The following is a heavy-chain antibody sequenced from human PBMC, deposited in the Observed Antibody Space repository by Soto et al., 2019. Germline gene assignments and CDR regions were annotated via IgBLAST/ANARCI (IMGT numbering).Heavy chain of an antibody. V-gene: IGHV4-39*01. CDR3: ARLRVNSTHPTEYYYYGMDV. D-gene: IGHD6-13*01. CDR2: IYYSGST. CDR1: GGSISSSSYY. J-gene: IGHJ6*02. Sequence: SETLSLTCTVSGGSISSSSYYWGWIRQPPGKGLEWIGSIYYSGSTYYNPSLKSRVTISVDTSKNQFSLKLSSVTAADTAVYYCARLRVNSTHPTEYYYYGMDVWGQGTTVTVS.